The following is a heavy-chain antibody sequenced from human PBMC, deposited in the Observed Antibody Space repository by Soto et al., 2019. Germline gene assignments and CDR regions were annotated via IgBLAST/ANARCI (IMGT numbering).Heavy chain of an antibody. D-gene: IGHD1-1*01. CDR2: IYPGDSDI. CDR1: GYNFTNYL. CDR3: ARHRVQIWRNEAGY. J-gene: IGHJ1*01. V-gene: IGHV5-51*01. Sequence: GESLKISCQASGYNFTNYLISWVRQMPGRGLEWMGIIYPGDSDIRYSPSFQGHVTISADKSSSTAYLHWSSLKASDNAMYYCARHRVQIWRNEAGYCGQGTPVTFSS.